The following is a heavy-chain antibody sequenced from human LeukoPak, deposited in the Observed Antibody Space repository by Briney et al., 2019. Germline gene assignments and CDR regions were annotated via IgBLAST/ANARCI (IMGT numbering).Heavy chain of an antibody. J-gene: IGHJ4*02. CDR2: MYHSGDT. Sequence: PSETLSLTCTVSGYSVSSGYYWGWIRQPPGKGLEWIGSMYHSGDTYSNPSLKGRVTISVDTSKDQLSLRLSSVTAADTAVYYCARHGVVDTSRKYYFDYWGQGTLVTVSS. CDR1: GYSVSSGYY. CDR3: ARHGVVDTSRKYYFDY. D-gene: IGHD5-18*01. V-gene: IGHV4-38-2*02.